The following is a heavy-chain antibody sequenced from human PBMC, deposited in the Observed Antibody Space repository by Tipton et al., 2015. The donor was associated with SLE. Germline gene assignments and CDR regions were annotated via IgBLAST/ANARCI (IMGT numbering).Heavy chain of an antibody. CDR2: IYHSGST. J-gene: IGHJ5*02. Sequence: TLSLTCTVSGGSISSGSYYWSWIRQPAGKGLEWIGRIYHSGSTYYNPSLKSRVTISVDTSKNQFSLKLSSVTAADTAVYYCARLGDIVVVPAAISWGQGTLVTVSS. CDR3: ARLGDIVVVPAAIS. CDR1: GGSISSGSYY. V-gene: IGHV4-61*02. D-gene: IGHD2-2*02.